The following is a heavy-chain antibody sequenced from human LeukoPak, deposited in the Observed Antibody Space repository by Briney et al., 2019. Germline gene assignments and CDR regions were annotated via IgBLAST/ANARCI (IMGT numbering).Heavy chain of an antibody. CDR2: ITIAGGT. D-gene: IGHD4-17*01. CDR3: ARTTVTTGPYWYFDL. V-gene: IGHV3-13*01. Sequence: GGSLRLSCAASGFTFSRYDMHWVRQAAGKGLEWVSAITIAGGTYYPGSVKGRLTISRENAKNSLYLQMNSLRAGDTAVYYCARTTVTTGPYWYFDLWGRGTLVTVSS. J-gene: IGHJ2*01. CDR1: GFTFSRYD.